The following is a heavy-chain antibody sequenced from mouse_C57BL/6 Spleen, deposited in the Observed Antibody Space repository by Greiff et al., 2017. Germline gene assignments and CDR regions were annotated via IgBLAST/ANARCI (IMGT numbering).Heavy chain of an antibody. Sequence: VQLQQPGAELVKPGASVKLSCKASGYTFTSYWMHWVKQRPGRGLEWIGRIDPNSGGTKYNKKFKSKATLTVDTPSSTAYMQFSSLTSEDSAVYYCARDGAAQAEFDYWGQGTTLTVSS. D-gene: IGHD3-2*02. CDR3: ARDGAAQAEFDY. J-gene: IGHJ2*01. V-gene: IGHV1-72*01. CDR1: GYTFTSYW. CDR2: IDPNSGGT.